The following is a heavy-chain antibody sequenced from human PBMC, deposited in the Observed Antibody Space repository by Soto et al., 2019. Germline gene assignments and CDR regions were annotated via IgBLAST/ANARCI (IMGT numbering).Heavy chain of an antibody. CDR2: ISSSGSTI. CDR3: ARDGYYDFWSGRYYYYYGMDV. D-gene: IGHD3-3*01. J-gene: IGHJ6*02. Sequence: GGSLRLSCAASGFTFSSYEMNWVRQAPGKGLEWVSYISSSGSTIYYADSVKGRFTISRDNAKNSLYLQMNSLRAEDTAVYYCARDGYYDFWSGRYYYYYGMDVWGQGTTVTSP. CDR1: GFTFSSYE. V-gene: IGHV3-48*03.